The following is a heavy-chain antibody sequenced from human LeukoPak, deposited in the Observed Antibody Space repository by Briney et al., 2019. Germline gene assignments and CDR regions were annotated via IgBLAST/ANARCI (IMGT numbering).Heavy chain of an antibody. Sequence: ASVKVSCKASGYTFTGYYIHWVRQAPGQGLVWMGWINPKSGGTTYAQKFQGRVTITRDTPISTAYMEVSRLGSDDTAVYFCAKDRENFIPETTFFYNYGLDVWGQGTTVTVSS. CDR1: GYTFTGYY. J-gene: IGHJ6*02. D-gene: IGHD2/OR15-2a*01. V-gene: IGHV1-2*02. CDR3: AKDRENFIPETTFFYNYGLDV. CDR2: INPKSGGT.